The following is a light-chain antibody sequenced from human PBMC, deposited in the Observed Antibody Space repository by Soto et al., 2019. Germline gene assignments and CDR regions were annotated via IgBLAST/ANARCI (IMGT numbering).Light chain of an antibody. CDR3: SSYAGSNNFVV. V-gene: IGLV2-8*01. J-gene: IGLJ2*01. Sequence: QSALTQPPSASGSPGQSVTISCTGTSSDVGGYNYVSWYQQHPGKAPKFMIYEVTKRPSGVPDRFSGSKSGNTASLTVSGLQAEDAADYYCSSYAGSNNFVVFGGGTKLTVL. CDR1: SSDVGGYNY. CDR2: EVT.